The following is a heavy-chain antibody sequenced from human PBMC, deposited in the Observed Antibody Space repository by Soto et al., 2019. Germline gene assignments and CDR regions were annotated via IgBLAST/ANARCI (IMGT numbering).Heavy chain of an antibody. V-gene: IGHV3-53*02. CDR1: GLTVSSNY. CDR2: LYSGGST. J-gene: IGHJ3*02. CDR3: ARDRPGDEGDGFDI. Sequence: EVQRVETGGGLIQPGGSLRLSCAASGLTVSSNYMNWVRQAPGKGLEWVSVLYSGGSTHYAGSVKGRFIISRDNSKNTLYLQMNSLRVEDTAVYYCARDRPGDEGDGFDIWGHGTMVTVSS. D-gene: IGHD3-10*01.